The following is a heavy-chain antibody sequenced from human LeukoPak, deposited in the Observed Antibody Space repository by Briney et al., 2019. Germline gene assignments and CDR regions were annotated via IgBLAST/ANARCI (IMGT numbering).Heavy chain of an antibody. CDR2: INHSGST. CDR3: AKTCGDYAFDY. D-gene: IGHD4-17*01. V-gene: IGHV4-34*01. CDR1: GGSFSGYY. J-gene: IGHJ4*02. Sequence: TSETLSLTCAVYGGSFSGYYWRWIRQPPGKGLEWVGEINHSGSTYYNPSRKSRVTISVDTSKRQFSLKLSSVTAADTAVYYCAKTCGDYAFDYWGQGTLVTVSS.